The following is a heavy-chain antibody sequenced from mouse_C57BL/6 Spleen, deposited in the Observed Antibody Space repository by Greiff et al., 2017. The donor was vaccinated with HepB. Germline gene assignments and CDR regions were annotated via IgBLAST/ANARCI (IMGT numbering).Heavy chain of an antibody. CDR3: IITTVVETFDY. Sequence: QVQPQQSGAELVRPGASVTLSCKASGYTFTDYEMHWVKQTPVHGLEWIGAIDPETGGTAYNQKFKGKAILTADKSSSTAYMELRSLTSEDSAVYYCIITTVVETFDYWGQGTTLTVSS. J-gene: IGHJ2*01. D-gene: IGHD1-1*01. CDR2: IDPETGGT. CDR1: GYTFTDYE. V-gene: IGHV1-15*01.